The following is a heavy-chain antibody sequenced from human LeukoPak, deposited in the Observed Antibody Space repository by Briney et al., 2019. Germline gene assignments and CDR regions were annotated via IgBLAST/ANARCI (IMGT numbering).Heavy chain of an antibody. CDR1: GFTFSRYG. Sequence: PGRSLRLSRAASGFTFSRYGTHGVRQAPGKGLEWVAINWYDGSNQYYADPVKGRFTISKDNSKNTLYLQMNSLRVEDTAIYYCARDKGASGWYGDYWGQGTLVTVSS. CDR3: ARDKGASGWYGDY. V-gene: IGHV3-33*01. CDR2: NWYDGSNQ. D-gene: IGHD6-19*01. J-gene: IGHJ4*02.